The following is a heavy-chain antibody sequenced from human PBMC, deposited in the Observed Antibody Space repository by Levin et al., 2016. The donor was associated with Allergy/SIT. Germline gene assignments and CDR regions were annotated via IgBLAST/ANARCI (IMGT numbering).Heavy chain of an antibody. CDR2: IIPIFGTA. CDR3: ARRGWVRDYDFWSGFSYGMDV. D-gene: IGHD3-3*01. V-gene: IGHV1-69*13. CDR1: GGTFSSYA. Sequence: SVKVSCKASGGTFSSYAISWVRQAPGQGLEWMGGIIPIFGTANYAQKFQGRVTITADESTSTAYMELSSLRSEDTAVYYCARRGWVRDYDFWSGFSYGMDVWGQGTTVTVSS. J-gene: IGHJ6*02.